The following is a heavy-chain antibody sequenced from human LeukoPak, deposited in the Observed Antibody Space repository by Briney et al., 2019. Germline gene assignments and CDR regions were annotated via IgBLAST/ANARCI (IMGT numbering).Heavy chain of an antibody. V-gene: IGHV3-30*04. D-gene: IGHD1-26*01. CDR1: GFTFSSYA. CDR3: ARGGGYGGLSYFDY. CDR2: ISYDGSNK. Sequence: PGGSLRLSCAASGFTFSSYAMHWVRQAPGKGLEWVAVISYDGSNKYYADSVKGRLTISRDNSKNTLYLQMNSLRAEDTAVYYCARGGGYGGLSYFDYWGQGTLVTVSS. J-gene: IGHJ4*02.